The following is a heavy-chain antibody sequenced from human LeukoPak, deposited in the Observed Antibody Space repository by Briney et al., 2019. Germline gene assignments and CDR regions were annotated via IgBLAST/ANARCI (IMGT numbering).Heavy chain of an antibody. CDR2: ISAYNGNT. J-gene: IGHJ4*02. V-gene: IGHV1-18*01. CDR1: GYTFTSYG. CDR3: ARDYYDSSGYYVPGSLDY. D-gene: IGHD3-22*01. Sequence: ASVKVSCKASGYTFTSYGISWVRQAPGQGLEWMGWISAYNGNTNYAQKLQGRVTMTTDTSTSTAYMELRSLRSDDTAVYYCARDYYDSSGYYVPGSLDYWGQGTLVTVSS.